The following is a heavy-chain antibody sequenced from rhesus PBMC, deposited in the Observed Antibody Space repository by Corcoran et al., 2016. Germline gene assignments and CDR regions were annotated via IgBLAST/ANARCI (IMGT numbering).Heavy chain of an antibody. D-gene: IGHD6-25*01. CDR3: ARDCPGGSCSLDY. V-gene: IGHV4-160*01. J-gene: IGHJ4*01. Sequence: QVQLQESGPGLVKPSETLSLTCAVSGGSISSNYWSWIRQPPGQGLEWIGYIYGRSGSTYYNPALKSRVTISTDTSKNQFSRKLSAVTAADTAVYYCARDCPGGSCSLDYWGQGVLVTVSS. CDR2: IYGRSGST. CDR1: GGSISSNY.